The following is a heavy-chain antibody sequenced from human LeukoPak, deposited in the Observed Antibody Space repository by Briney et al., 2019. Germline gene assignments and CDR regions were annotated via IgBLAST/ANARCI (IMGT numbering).Heavy chain of an antibody. Sequence: GGSLRLSCAVSGFTFSSYWMSWVRQAPGKGLEWVANIKQDGSEKYYVDSVKGRFTISRDNAKNSLYLQMNSLRAEDTAVYYCARDIVVVPAAILGVYYYGMDVWGQGTTVTVSS. J-gene: IGHJ6*02. CDR1: GFTFSSYW. V-gene: IGHV3-7*01. CDR2: IKQDGSEK. CDR3: ARDIVVVPAAILGVYYYGMDV. D-gene: IGHD2-2*02.